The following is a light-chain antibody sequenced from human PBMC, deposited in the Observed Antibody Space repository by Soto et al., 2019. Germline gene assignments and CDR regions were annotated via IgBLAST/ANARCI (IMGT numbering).Light chain of an antibody. V-gene: IGKV3-11*01. CDR1: QSVSKY. CDR3: QQRSHWPQIT. CDR2: DAS. J-gene: IGKJ4*01. Sequence: EIVLTQSPATLSLSPGERATLSCRASQSVSKYLAWYQQQPGQAPRLLIHDASNRATGIPARFSGSGSGTDFTLTSSSLEPEDFGVYSCQQRSHWPQITFGGGTKVEIK.